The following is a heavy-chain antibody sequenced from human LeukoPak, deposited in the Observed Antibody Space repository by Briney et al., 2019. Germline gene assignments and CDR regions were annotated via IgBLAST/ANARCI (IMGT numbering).Heavy chain of an antibody. D-gene: IGHD2-15*01. CDR1: GFTFSGYG. CDR2: ISGSGGST. CDR3: AKGVGYCSGGSCQQFDY. V-gene: IGHV3-23*01. Sequence: SGGSLRLSCAASGFTFSGYGMSWVRQAPGKGLKWVSAISGSGGSTYYADSVKGRITISRDNSKNTLYLQMNSLRAEDTAVYYCAKGVGYCSGGSCQQFDYWGQGTLVTVSS. J-gene: IGHJ4*02.